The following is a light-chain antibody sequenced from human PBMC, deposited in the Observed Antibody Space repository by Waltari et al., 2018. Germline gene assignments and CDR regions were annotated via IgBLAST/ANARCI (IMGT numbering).Light chain of an antibody. CDR2: TVS. V-gene: IGKV2-30*02. CDR1: QSLVHSDGNTY. CDR3: MQGTHWPPIT. Sequence: DVVMTQSPLSLPVTLGQPASISCRSSQSLVHSDGNTYLNWFLQRPGQSQRRLIYTVSKRDAGVPYRVSGSGSGTDFTLKISRVEAEDVGIYYCMQGTHWPPITFGQGTRLEIK. J-gene: IGKJ5*01.